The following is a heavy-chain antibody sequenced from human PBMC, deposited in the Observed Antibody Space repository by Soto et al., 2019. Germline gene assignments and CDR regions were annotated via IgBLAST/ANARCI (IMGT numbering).Heavy chain of an antibody. V-gene: IGHV4-39*01. J-gene: IGHJ4*02. CDR1: GGSISSSSYY. D-gene: IGHD5-12*01. CDR3: ARYNRVIVATKDGFDY. Sequence: PSETLSLTCTVSGGSISSSSYYWGWIRQPPGKGLEWIGSIYYSGSTYYNPSLKSRVTISVDTSKNQFSLKLSSVTAADTAVYYCARYNRVIVATKDGFDYWGQGTLVTVSS. CDR2: IYYSGST.